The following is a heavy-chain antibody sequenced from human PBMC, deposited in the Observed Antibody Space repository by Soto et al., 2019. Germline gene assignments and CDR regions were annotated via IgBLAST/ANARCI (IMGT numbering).Heavy chain of an antibody. CDR1: GYTFTSYG. CDR3: ARAMGGYYFEPNDY. D-gene: IGHD3-22*01. J-gene: IGHJ4*02. V-gene: IGHV1-18*01. Sequence: QVQLVQSGPEVKKPGASVKVSCKTSGYTFTSYGISWVRQAPGQGLKWRGWITANNVNTNYARKFQGRVTTTTDTSTDTANMELRSLRSDDTAVYDCARAMGGYYFEPNDYWGQGTLVTVSS. CDR2: ITANNVNT.